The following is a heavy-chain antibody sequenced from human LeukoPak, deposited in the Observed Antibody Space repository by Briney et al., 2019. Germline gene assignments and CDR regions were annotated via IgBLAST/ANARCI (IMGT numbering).Heavy chain of an antibody. CDR2: IYPGDSDT. V-gene: IGHV5-51*01. Sequence: KPGESLTLSCTGSGYSFTSYWIGWVRQMPGKGLEWMGIIYPGDSDTIYSPSFQGHVTISADKSISTAYLQWSSLKASDTAMYYCARHVNKQLVRTYYYYGMDVWGQGTTVTVSS. CDR1: GYSFTSYW. CDR3: ARHVNKQLVRTYYYYGMDV. J-gene: IGHJ6*02. D-gene: IGHD6-6*01.